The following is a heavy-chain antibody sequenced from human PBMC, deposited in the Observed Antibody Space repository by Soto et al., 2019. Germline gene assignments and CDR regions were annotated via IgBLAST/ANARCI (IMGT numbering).Heavy chain of an antibody. CDR1: GGSISSGGYY. D-gene: IGHD3-10*01. Sequence: SETLSLTCTVSGGSISSGGYYCSWIRQHPGKGLEWIGYIYYSGSTYYNPSLKSRVTISVDTSKNQFSLKLSSVTAADTAVYYCARDRGGSYSDYWGQGTLVTVSS. CDR2: IYYSGST. J-gene: IGHJ4*02. V-gene: IGHV4-31*03. CDR3: ARDRGGSYSDY.